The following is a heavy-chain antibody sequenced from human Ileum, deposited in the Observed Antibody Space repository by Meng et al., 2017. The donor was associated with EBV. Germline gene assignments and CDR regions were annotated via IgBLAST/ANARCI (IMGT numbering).Heavy chain of an antibody. CDR1: GSTFSVYG. V-gene: IGHV1-69*06. J-gene: IGHJ4*02. CDR2: IIPALGTP. CDR3: ARGTGADY. D-gene: IGHD3-10*01. Sequence: QVRLVKSGAKLKNPGSSVKVSCKASGSTFSVYGITWVRQAPGQGLEWMGGIIPALGTPKYARKFQDRLTITADKSTSTGYMELHSLTSNDTAVYFCARGTGADYWGQGTLVTVSS.